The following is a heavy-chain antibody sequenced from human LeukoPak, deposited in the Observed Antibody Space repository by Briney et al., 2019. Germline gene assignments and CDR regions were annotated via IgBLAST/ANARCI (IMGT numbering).Heavy chain of an antibody. CDR3: ARVVLSGAYQIDL. Sequence: GRSLRLSCAASGFAFSSYWMHWVRQTPEEGLVWVSRINSDGRTTNYADSVKGRFTISRDNARGTLYLQMNSLRVEDTAVYYCARVVLSGAYQIDLWGQGTLVTVSS. V-gene: IGHV3-74*01. CDR2: INSDGRTT. D-gene: IGHD2/OR15-2a*01. J-gene: IGHJ5*02. CDR1: GFAFSSYW.